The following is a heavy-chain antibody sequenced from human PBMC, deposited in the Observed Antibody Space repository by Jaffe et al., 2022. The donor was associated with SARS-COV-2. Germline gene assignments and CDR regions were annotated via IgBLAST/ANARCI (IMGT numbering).Heavy chain of an antibody. Sequence: DVQLVESGGGLVQPGGSLRLSCAASGFTLSSYSMNWVRQAPGKGLEWVSYVTSSGGTMYYADSVKGRFTISKDDAKNSLYLQMNSLRGEDTAIYYCVRGVHSSGWPRMFDPWGQGTLVTVSS. D-gene: IGHD6-19*01. CDR1: GFTLSSYS. V-gene: IGHV3-48*01. CDR3: VRGVHSSGWPRMFDP. J-gene: IGHJ5*02. CDR2: VTSSGGTM.